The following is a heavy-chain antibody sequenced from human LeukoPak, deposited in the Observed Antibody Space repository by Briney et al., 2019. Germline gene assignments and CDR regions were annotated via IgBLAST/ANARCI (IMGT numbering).Heavy chain of an antibody. CDR2: ISYDGSNK. CDR1: GFTFSSYA. J-gene: IGHJ4*02. CDR3: ARGSPDSYGYFDY. D-gene: IGHD5-18*01. Sequence: GGSLRLSCAASGFTFSSYAMHWVRQAPGKGLEWVAVISYDGSNKYYADSVKGRFTISRDNSKNTLYLQMNSLRAEDTAVYYCARGSPDSYGYFDYWGQGTLVTVSS. V-gene: IGHV3-30-3*01.